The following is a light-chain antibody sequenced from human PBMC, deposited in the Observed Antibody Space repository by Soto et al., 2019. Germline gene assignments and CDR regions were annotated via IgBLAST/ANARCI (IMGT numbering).Light chain of an antibody. J-gene: IGLJ1*01. CDR1: SSDVGGYNF. CDR2: EVT. V-gene: IGLV2-8*01. Sequence: ALTQPPSASGSPGQSVTISCTGTSSDVGGYNFVSWYQHHPGKAPKLIIYEVTKRPSGVPNRFSGSKSGNTASLTVSGLQAEDEADYFCNSYAGSNTYVFGTGTKLTVL. CDR3: NSYAGSNTYV.